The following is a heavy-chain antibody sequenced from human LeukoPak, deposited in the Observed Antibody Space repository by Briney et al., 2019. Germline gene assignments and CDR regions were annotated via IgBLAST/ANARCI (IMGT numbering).Heavy chain of an antibody. CDR3: ARDAYCTNGVCYTYNWFDP. V-gene: IGHV3-23*01. Sequence: PGGSLRLSCAASGFTFSSYGMSWVRQAPGKGLEWVSAISGSGGSTYYADSVKGRFTISRDNSKNTLYLQMNSLRAEDTAVYYCARDAYCTNGVCYTYNWFDPWGQGTLVTVSS. D-gene: IGHD2-8*01. J-gene: IGHJ5*02. CDR1: GFTFSSYG. CDR2: ISGSGGST.